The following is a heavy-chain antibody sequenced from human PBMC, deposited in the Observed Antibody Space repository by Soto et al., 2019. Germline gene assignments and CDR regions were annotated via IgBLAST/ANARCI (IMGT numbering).Heavy chain of an antibody. CDR1: GLSLTNGRLG. V-gene: IGHV2-26*01. Sequence: SGPTLVNPTETLTLTCTVSGLSLTNGRLGVSWIRQPPGKALEWLAHIFSNDDKSYSTSLRSRLTIPKYISRSQVVLTTTNMEPVDSATYYCALIKDCSRTDCYLASFDPWGQGTLVTVSS. CDR3: ALIKDCSRTDCYLASFDP. CDR2: IFSNDDK. J-gene: IGHJ5*02. D-gene: IGHD2-2*01.